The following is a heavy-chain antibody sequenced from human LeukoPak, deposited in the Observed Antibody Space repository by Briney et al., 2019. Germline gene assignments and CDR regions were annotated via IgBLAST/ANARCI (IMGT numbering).Heavy chain of an antibody. CDR3: ASDLSSGIWFGELLPNHFDY. CDR1: GYTFTSYG. CDR2: ISAYNGNT. Sequence: GASVKVSCKASGYTFTSYGISWVRQAPGQGLEWMGWISAYNGNTNYAQKLQGRVTMTTDTSTSTAYMELRSLRSDDTAVYYCASDLSSGIWFGELLPNHFDYWGQGTLVTVSS. D-gene: IGHD3-10*01. J-gene: IGHJ4*02. V-gene: IGHV1-18*01.